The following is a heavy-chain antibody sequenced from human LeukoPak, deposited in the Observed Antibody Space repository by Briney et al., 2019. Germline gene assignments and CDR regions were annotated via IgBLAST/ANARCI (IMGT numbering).Heavy chain of an antibody. CDR2: ISWNSGSI. CDR1: GFTFDDYA. D-gene: IGHD3-10*01. Sequence: HPGRSLRLSCAASGFTFDDYAMHWVRQAPGKGLEWVSGISWNSGSIGYADSVKGRFTISRDNAKNSLYLQMNSLRAEDTALYYCAKASTLLLWFGELDYWGQGTLVTVSS. V-gene: IGHV3-9*01. CDR3: AKASTLLLWFGELDY. J-gene: IGHJ4*02.